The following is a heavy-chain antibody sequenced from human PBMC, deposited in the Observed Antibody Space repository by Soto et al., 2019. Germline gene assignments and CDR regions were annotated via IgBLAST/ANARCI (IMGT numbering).Heavy chain of an antibody. CDR3: RVGVAD. V-gene: IGHV3-30*03. Sequence: QVQLVESGGGVVQPGRSLRLSCAASGFNFSAYGMHWVLQAPGTGLELVALLSFDASKKYYADSVKGRFTISRDTSRNTLYLQMNSLRVEDTAVYYCRVGVADWGQGTRVTVSS. D-gene: IGHD1-26*01. CDR2: LSFDASKK. CDR1: GFNFSAYG. J-gene: IGHJ4*02.